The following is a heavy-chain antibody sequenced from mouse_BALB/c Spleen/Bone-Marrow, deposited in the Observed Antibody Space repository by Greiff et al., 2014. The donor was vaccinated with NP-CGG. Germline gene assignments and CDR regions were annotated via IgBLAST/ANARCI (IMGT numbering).Heavy chain of an antibody. Sequence: EVQLQQSGAELVKPGASVKLSCTASGFNIKDTYMHWVKQRPEQGLEWIGRIDPANGNTKYDQKFQGKATITADTSSNTAYLQLSSLTSEDTAVYYCARWLPLAYWGQGTLVTVSA. CDR3: ARWLPLAY. J-gene: IGHJ3*01. V-gene: IGHV14-3*02. D-gene: IGHD2-2*01. CDR1: GFNIKDTY. CDR2: IDPANGNT.